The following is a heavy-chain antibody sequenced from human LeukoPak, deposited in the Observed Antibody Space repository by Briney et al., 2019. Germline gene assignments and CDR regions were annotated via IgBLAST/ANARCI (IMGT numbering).Heavy chain of an antibody. CDR1: GFTFSSYD. CDR3: ARGGGYSYGNLYYYYGMDV. Sequence: PGGSLRLSCAASGFTFSSYDMHWVRHATGKGLEWVSAIGTAGDPYYPGSVKGRFTISRENAKHSLYLQMNSLRAGDTAVYYCARGGGYSYGNLYYYYGMDVWGKGTTVTVSS. D-gene: IGHD5-18*01. V-gene: IGHV3-13*05. CDR2: IGTAGDP. J-gene: IGHJ6*04.